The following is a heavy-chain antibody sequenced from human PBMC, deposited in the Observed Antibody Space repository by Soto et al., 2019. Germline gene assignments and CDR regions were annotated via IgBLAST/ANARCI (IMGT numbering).Heavy chain of an antibody. D-gene: IGHD2-21*01. V-gene: IGHV4-34*01. J-gene: IGHJ6*03. CDR1: GGSFSGYY. CDR2: INHSGST. Sequence: PSETLSLTCAVYGGSFSGYYWSWIRQPPGKGLEWIGEINHSGSTNYNPSLKSRVTISVDTSKNQFSLKLSSVTAADTAVYYCTRRGQRDYYSFYMHGSGERTTVTVS. CDR3: TRRGQRDYYSFYMHG.